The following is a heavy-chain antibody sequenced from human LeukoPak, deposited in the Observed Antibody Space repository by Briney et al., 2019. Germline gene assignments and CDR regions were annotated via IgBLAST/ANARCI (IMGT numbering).Heavy chain of an antibody. V-gene: IGHV1-2*02. J-gene: IGHJ4*02. D-gene: IGHD3-16*01. CDR1: GYTFTDYY. CDR2: INSNSGGT. Sequence: ASVKVSCKASGYTFTDYYMHWVRQAPGHGLEWMGWINSNSGGTNYAQKFQGRVTMTRDTSISTAYMELSSLRSDETAVYYCARVLVPAGGGVVDYWGQGTLVTVSS. CDR3: ARVLVPAGGGVVDY.